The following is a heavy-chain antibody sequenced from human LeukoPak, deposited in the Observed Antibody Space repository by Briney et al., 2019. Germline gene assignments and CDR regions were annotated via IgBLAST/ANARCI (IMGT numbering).Heavy chain of an antibody. J-gene: IGHJ1*01. V-gene: IGHV3-23*01. D-gene: IGHD5-18*01. Sequence: GGSLRLSCAASGFTFNNYAMSWVRQAPGTGLEWVSGISKNGNRNDYADSVKGRFTIPRDISKNTVYLQINSLRDEDTAMYYCVKEEGIQSFADSGGQRTLV. CDR1: GFTFNNYA. CDR2: ISKNGNRN. CDR3: VKEEGIQSFADS.